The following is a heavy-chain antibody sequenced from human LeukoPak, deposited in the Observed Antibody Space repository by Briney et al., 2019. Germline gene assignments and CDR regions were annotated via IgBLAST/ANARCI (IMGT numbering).Heavy chain of an antibody. Sequence: GASVKVSCKASGYTFTSYGISWVRQAPGRGLEWMGWISAYNGNTNYAQKLQGRVTMTTDTSTSTAYMELRSLRSDDTAVYYCASCSSTSCYTLPWFDPWGQGTLVTVSS. D-gene: IGHD2-2*02. CDR2: ISAYNGNT. V-gene: IGHV1-18*01. CDR1: GYTFTSYG. J-gene: IGHJ5*02. CDR3: ASCSSTSCYTLPWFDP.